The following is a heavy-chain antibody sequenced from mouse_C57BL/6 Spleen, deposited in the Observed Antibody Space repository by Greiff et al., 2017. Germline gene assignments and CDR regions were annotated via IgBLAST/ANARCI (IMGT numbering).Heavy chain of an antibody. V-gene: IGHV1-15*01. CDR1: GYTFTDYE. Sequence: QVQLQQSGAELVRPGASVTLSCKASGYTFTDYEMHWVKQTPVHGLAWIGAIDPETGGTAYNQKFKGKAILTANNTSSTAYMELRSLTSEDSAVYYCTRGNYGYDDGYTMDYWGQGTSVTVSS. J-gene: IGHJ4*01. D-gene: IGHD2-2*01. CDR2: IDPETGGT. CDR3: TRGNYGYDDGYTMDY.